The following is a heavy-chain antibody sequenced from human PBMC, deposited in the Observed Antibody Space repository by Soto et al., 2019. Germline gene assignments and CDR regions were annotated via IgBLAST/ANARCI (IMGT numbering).Heavy chain of an antibody. V-gene: IGHV3-33*01. Sequence: GGSLRLSCAASGFTFSSYGMHWVRQAPGKGLEWVAVIWYDGSNKYYADSVKGRFTISRDNSKNTLYLQMNSLRAEDTAVYYCASHKWDSSSPRNPFDYWGQGTLVTVSS. D-gene: IGHD6-13*01. CDR2: IWYDGSNK. CDR1: GFTFSSYG. J-gene: IGHJ4*02. CDR3: ASHKWDSSSPRNPFDY.